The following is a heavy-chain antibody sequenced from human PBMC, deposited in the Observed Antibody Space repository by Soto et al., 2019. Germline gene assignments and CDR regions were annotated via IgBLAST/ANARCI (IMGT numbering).Heavy chain of an antibody. CDR1: GYTFTGYY. V-gene: IGHV1-2*04. J-gene: IGHJ6*02. Sequence: ASVKVSCKASGYTFTGYYMHWVRQAPGQGLEWMGWINPNSGGTNYAQKFQGWVTMTRDTSISTAYMELSRLRSDDTAVYYCARDLGGDIAAAGAPNYYFYCMDVWGQGTTFTVSS. CDR2: INPNSGGT. D-gene: IGHD6-13*01. CDR3: ARDLGGDIAAAGAPNYYFYCMDV.